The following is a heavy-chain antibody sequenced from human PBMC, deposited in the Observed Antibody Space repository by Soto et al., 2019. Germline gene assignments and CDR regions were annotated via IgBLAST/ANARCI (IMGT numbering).Heavy chain of an antibody. CDR1: GYSFTSYW. Sequence: PGESLKISCKGSGYSFTSYWIGWVRQMPGKGLEWMGIIYPGDSDTRYSSSFQGQVTISADKSISTAYLQWSSLKASDTAMYYCSRHVGYYGSGSQPYFDYWGQGTLVTVSS. D-gene: IGHD3-10*01. J-gene: IGHJ4*02. V-gene: IGHV5-51*01. CDR2: IYPGDSDT. CDR3: SRHVGYYGSGSQPYFDY.